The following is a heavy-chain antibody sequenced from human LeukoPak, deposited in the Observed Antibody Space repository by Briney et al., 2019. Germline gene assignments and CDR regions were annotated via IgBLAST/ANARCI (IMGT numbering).Heavy chain of an antibody. CDR3: AMGSTDYFYYMDV. D-gene: IGHD2-21*02. J-gene: IGHJ6*03. Sequence: TGGSLRLSCVASGFTFSPFAMTWVRQAPGKGLEWVSAISRTGGALYYADSVMGRFTISRDDPKNTLYLQMDNLRADDTAVYYCAMGSTDYFYYMDVWGKGTTVTVSS. CDR1: GFTFSPFA. V-gene: IGHV3-23*01. CDR2: ISRTGGAL.